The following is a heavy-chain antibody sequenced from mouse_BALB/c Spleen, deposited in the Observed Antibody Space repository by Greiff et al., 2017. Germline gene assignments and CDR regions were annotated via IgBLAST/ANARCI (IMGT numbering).Heavy chain of an antibody. CDR2: ISYSGST. CDR1: GYSITSDYA. D-gene: IGHD1-2*01. J-gene: IGHJ4*01. CDR3: ASPTAYYAMDY. V-gene: IGHV3-2*02. Sequence: VQLQQSGPGLVKPSQSLSLTCTVTGYSITSDYAWNWIRQFPGNKLEWMGYISYSGSTSYNPSLKSRISITRDTSKNQFFLQLNSVTTEDTATYYCASPTAYYAMDYWGQGTSVTVSS.